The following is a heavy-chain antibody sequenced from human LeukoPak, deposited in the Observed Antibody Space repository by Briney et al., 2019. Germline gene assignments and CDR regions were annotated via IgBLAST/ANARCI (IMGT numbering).Heavy chain of an antibody. CDR1: GFSFSSYA. V-gene: IGHV3-64*04. D-gene: IGHD3-10*01. CDR3: ARSGYYGSGSYSDY. J-gene: IGHJ4*02. Sequence: GGSLRLSCSASGFSFSSYAMHWVRQAPGKGLEYVSGISSNGDNTYYADSEKGRFTISRDNSKNTLYLQMNSLRAEDTALYYCARSGYYGSGSYSDYWGQGTLVTVSS. CDR2: ISSNGDNT.